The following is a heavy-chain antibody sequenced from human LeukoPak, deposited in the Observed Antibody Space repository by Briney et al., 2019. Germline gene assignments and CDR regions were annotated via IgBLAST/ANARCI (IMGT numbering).Heavy chain of an antibody. D-gene: IGHD6-19*01. J-gene: IGHJ4*02. CDR2: IYYSGTT. V-gene: IGHV4-59*08. CDR1: GGSISNYY. CDR3: AAFRQWLVISDY. Sequence: PSETLSLTCTVSGGSISNYYWSWIRQPPGKGLEWIGYIYYSGTTNYNPSLKSRVTISMDTSKNQFSLNLSSVTAADAAVYYCAAFRQWLVISDYWGQGALVTVSS.